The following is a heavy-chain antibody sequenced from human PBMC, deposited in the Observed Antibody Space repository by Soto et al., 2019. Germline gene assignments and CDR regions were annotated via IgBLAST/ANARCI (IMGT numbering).Heavy chain of an antibody. D-gene: IGHD6-13*01. Sequence: PSETLSLTCAVYGGSFSGYYWRWIRQPPGKGLEWIGEINHSGSTNYNPSLKSRVTISVDTSKNQFSLKLSSVTAADTAVYYCARVYSSSWYSVDLYYYYGMDVWGQGTRVTVSS. CDR3: ARVYSSSWYSVDLYYYYGMDV. CDR1: GGSFSGYY. J-gene: IGHJ6*02. CDR2: INHSGST. V-gene: IGHV4-34*01.